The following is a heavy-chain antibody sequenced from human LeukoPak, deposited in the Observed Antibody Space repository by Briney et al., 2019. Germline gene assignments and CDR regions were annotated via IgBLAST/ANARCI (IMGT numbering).Heavy chain of an antibody. CDR3: ARDGQYSISWYDFDY. Sequence: GGSLRLSCEASGFTFRNYWMNWVRQPPGKGLESLANINQDGSQKHFVGSVKGRFTISRDNAKNSLSLQMNGLRAEDAAVYYCARDGQYSISWYDFDYWGQGTLVTVSS. V-gene: IGHV3-7*04. CDR2: INQDGSQK. D-gene: IGHD6-13*01. CDR1: GFTFRNYW. J-gene: IGHJ4*02.